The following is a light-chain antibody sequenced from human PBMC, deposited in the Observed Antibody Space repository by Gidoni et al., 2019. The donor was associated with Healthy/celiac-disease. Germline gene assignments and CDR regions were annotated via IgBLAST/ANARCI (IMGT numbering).Light chain of an antibody. Sequence: EFVLTQSPGTLSLSPGERATLSCRASQSVSSSYLAWYQQKPGQAPRLLIYGASSRATGIPDRFSGSGSGTDFTLTISGLEPEDFAVYYCQQYGSSPPVTFGQGTKVEIQ. J-gene: IGKJ1*01. CDR3: QQYGSSPPVT. V-gene: IGKV3-20*01. CDR1: QSVSSSY. CDR2: GAS.